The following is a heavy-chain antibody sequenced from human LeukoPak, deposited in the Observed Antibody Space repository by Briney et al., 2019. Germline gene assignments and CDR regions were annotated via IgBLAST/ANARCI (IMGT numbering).Heavy chain of an antibody. V-gene: IGHV3-30*02. Sequence: GGSLRLSCAASGFTFSSYSMNWVRQAPGKGLEWVAFIRYDGSNKYYADSVKGRFTISRDNSKNTLYLQMNSLRAEDTAVYYCAKDPASELWFDYWGQGTLVTVSS. CDR2: IRYDGSNK. CDR3: AKDPASELWFDY. J-gene: IGHJ4*02. D-gene: IGHD1-14*01. CDR1: GFTFSSYS.